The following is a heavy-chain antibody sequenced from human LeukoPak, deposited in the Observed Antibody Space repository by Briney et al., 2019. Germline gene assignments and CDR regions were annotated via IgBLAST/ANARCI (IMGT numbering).Heavy chain of an antibody. CDR3: ARSTGPGGYFDF. CDR1: GFTFISKG. V-gene: IGHV1-3*04. D-gene: IGHD3-16*01. J-gene: IGHJ4*02. CDR2: INTDNSNT. Sequence: ASVKVSCKASGFTFISKGIHWVRQAPGQRLEWMAWINTDNSNTKRSQTLLGRVTITRDTSATTAYMELSSLRFEDTAVYYCARSTGPGGYFDFWGQGTLVTVSS.